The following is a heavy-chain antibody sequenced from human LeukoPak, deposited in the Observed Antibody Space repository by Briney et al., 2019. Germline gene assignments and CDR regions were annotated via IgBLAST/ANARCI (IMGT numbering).Heavy chain of an antibody. J-gene: IGHJ3*02. CDR3: AKDRGEDYYDSSGDSGNAFDI. V-gene: IGHV3-21*01. CDR2: ISSSSSYI. Sequence: GGSLRLSCAASGFTFSSYSMNWVRQAPGKGLEWVSSISSSSSYIYYADSVKGRFTISRDNAKNSLYLQMNSLRAEDTAVYYCAKDRGEDYYDSSGDSGNAFDIWGQGTMVTVSS. D-gene: IGHD3-22*01. CDR1: GFTFSSYS.